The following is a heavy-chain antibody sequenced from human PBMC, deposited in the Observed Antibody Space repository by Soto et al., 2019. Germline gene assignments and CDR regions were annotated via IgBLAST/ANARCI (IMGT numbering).Heavy chain of an antibody. CDR3: AREMVPGDYVYYYYGMDV. J-gene: IGHJ6*02. CDR2: TFYTWST. V-gene: IGHV4-59*01. D-gene: IGHD4-17*01. Sequence: SETLSLTCTVSGGSISGYYWTWIRQPPGWLLSCIVYTFYTWSTYCNLSLESRISFSVEAVKDQFSLKLTSVAASDTAVYECAREMVPGDYVYYYYGMDVWCQGTTVTFS. CDR1: GGSISGYY.